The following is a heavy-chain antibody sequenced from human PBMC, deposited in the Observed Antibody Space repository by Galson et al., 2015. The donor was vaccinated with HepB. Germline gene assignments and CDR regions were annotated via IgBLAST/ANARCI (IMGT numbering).Heavy chain of an antibody. CDR2: ISWNSDDK. D-gene: IGHD5-18*01. V-gene: IGHV3-9*01. Sequence: SLRLSCAASGFIFEDYGMFWVRQAPGKGLEWVSGISWNSDDKYYADSVRGRFTISRDNARNSLYLQMDSLQVEDAAVYFCAKDLGSRGRAMVNDYWGQGTQVTVSS. CDR1: GFIFEDYG. CDR3: AKDLGSRGRAMVNDY. J-gene: IGHJ4*02.